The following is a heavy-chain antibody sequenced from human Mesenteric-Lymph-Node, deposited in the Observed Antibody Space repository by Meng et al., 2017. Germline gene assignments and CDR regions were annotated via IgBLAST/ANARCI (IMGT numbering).Heavy chain of an antibody. Sequence: GESLKISCEASGFTFNKAWMTWVRQAPGKGLECVGRIRSKGDGETTDYAAPVKGRFTISRDDSENTLYLQMDGLKTEDTAVYYCTPNWGLGIDYYFNYWGQGTLVTVSS. V-gene: IGHV3-15*01. CDR1: GFTFNKAW. CDR3: TPNWGLGIDYYFNY. J-gene: IGHJ4*02. CDR2: IRSKGDGETT. D-gene: IGHD3-16*01.